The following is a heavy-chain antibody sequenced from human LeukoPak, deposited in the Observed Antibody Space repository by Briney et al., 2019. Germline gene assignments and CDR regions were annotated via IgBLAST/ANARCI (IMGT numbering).Heavy chain of an antibody. CDR2: ISGSGGST. J-gene: IGHJ4*02. CDR3: ARETFKDIVVVVAGGYFDY. V-gene: IGHV3-23*01. Sequence: GGSLRLSCAASGFTFSNYAMSWIRQAPGKGLEWVSGISGSGGSTYYADSVKGRFAISRDNSKNTLYLQMNSLRAEDTAVYYCARETFKDIVVVVAGGYFDYWGQGTLVTVSS. D-gene: IGHD2-15*01. CDR1: GFTFSNYA.